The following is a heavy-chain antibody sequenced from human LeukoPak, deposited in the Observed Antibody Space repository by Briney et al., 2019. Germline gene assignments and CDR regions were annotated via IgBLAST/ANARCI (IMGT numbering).Heavy chain of an antibody. CDR1: GGTFSSYA. J-gene: IGHJ6*02. D-gene: IGHD5-18*01. V-gene: IGHV1-69*04. CDR2: IIPILGIA. CDR3: ARDPNTQLWFSDYYYGMDV. Sequence: SVKVSCKASGGTFSSYAISWVRQAPGQGLEWMGRIIPILGIANYAQKFQGRVTITADKSTSTAYMELRSLRSDDTAVYYCARDPNTQLWFSDYYYGMDVWGQGTTVTVSS.